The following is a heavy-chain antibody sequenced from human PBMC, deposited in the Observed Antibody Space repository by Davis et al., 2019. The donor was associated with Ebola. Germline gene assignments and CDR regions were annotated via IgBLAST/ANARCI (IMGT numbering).Heavy chain of an antibody. D-gene: IGHD5-24*01. CDR1: GFTFSDYY. CDR3: AKTVGWLQESGEEYFQN. Sequence: GESLKISCAASGFTFSDYYMSWIRQAPGQGLEWVSFISGSGTTVSYADSVRARFTISRDNAKNSLYLQMHSLRAEDTAVYYCAKTVGWLQESGEEYFQNWGQGTLVTVSS. CDR2: ISGSGTTV. V-gene: IGHV3-11*01. J-gene: IGHJ1*01.